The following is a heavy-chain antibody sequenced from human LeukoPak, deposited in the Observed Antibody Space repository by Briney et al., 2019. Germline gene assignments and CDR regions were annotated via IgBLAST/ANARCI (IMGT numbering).Heavy chain of an antibody. J-gene: IGHJ4*02. V-gene: IGHV1-24*01. D-gene: IGHD6-13*01. CDR3: ARVEYSSSRLLFDY. CDR2: FDPEDGET. Sequence: GASVKVSCKVSGYTLTELSMHWVRQAPGKGLEWMGGFDPEDGETIYAQKFQGRVTMTRDTSISTAYMELSRLRSDDTAVYYCARVEYSSSRLLFDYWGQGTLVTVSS. CDR1: GYTLTELS.